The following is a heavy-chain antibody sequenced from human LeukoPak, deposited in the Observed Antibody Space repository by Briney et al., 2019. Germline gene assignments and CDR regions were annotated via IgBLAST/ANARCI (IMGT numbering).Heavy chain of an antibody. Sequence: SVTVSCKASGYTFTSYDINWVRQATGQGLEWMGWMNPNSGNTGYAQKFQGRVTMTRNTSISTAYMELSSLRSEETAVYYCASRAPYDSSGYYYYYYMDVWGKGTTVTVSS. CDR2: MNPNSGNT. J-gene: IGHJ6*03. D-gene: IGHD3-22*01. CDR1: GYTFTSYD. V-gene: IGHV1-8*01. CDR3: ASRAPYDSSGYYYYYYMDV.